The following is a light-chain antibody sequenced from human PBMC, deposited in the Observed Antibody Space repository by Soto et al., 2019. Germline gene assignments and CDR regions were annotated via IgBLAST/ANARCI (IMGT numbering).Light chain of an antibody. CDR3: QQYGNSRWT. J-gene: IGKJ1*01. V-gene: IGKV3-20*01. Sequence: EIVLTQSPGTLSLSPGERATLSCRASQSVSGRYLAWYQQKPGQAPRLFISGASTRATGIPDRFSGSGSGTDFTLTISRLEPEDFAVYYCQQYGNSRWTFGQGTKV. CDR1: QSVSGRY. CDR2: GAS.